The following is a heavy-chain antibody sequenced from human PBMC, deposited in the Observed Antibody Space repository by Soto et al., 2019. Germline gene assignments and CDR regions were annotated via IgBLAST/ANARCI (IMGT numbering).Heavy chain of an antibody. Sequence: QVQLQQWGAGLLKPSETLSLTCAVYGGSFSGYYWSWVRQPPGKGLQWIGEINPSGSTSYTPSLQSRVTMSGDTPQNQFSLKLTSVTAADTAVYYCARGRDGGAAIWGQGTLVTVSS. CDR3: ARGRDGGAAI. J-gene: IGHJ4*02. CDR1: GGSFSGYY. CDR2: INPSGST. D-gene: IGHD4-17*01. V-gene: IGHV4-34*01.